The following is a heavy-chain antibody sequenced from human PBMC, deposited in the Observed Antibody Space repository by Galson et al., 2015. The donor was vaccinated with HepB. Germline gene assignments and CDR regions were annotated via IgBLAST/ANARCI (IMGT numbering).Heavy chain of an antibody. J-gene: IGHJ6*02. Sequence: SVKVSCKASGGTFSNHVINWVRQAPGQGLEWMGGIIPMFGEPRHAQKFQDRITLSADASTSTAYMEVTSLQSADTAVYYRARGNYGMDVWGQGTTVIVSS. CDR2: IIPMFGEP. V-gene: IGHV1-69*13. CDR1: GGTFSNHV. CDR3: ARGNYGMDV.